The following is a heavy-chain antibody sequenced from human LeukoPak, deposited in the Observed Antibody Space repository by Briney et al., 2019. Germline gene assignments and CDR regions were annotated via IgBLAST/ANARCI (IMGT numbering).Heavy chain of an antibody. J-gene: IGHJ4*02. D-gene: IGHD6-13*01. V-gene: IGHV3-23*01. CDR2: ISGSGDST. Sequence: PSGGSLRLSCAASGFTFSSYALSWVRQAPGKGLEWVSAISGSGDSTYYADSVKGRFTISRDNSKNTLYLKMNSLRAEDTAVYYCAKGEVRFIAAAGLDYWGQGTLVTVSS. CDR1: GFTFSSYA. CDR3: AKGEVRFIAAAGLDY.